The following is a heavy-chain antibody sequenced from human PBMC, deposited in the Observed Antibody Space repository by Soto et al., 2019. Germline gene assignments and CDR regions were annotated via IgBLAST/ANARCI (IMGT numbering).Heavy chain of an antibody. Sequence: HPVGSLGLSCASSGFTFSSYDMHWVRQATGKGLEWVSAIGTAGDTYYPGSVKGRFTISRENAKNSLYLQMNSLSAGDTAVYYCARGGVEQQLGYYSYYGMEVWRQGTTFTVPS. J-gene: IGHJ6*02. CDR3: ARGGVEQQLGYYSYYGMEV. V-gene: IGHV3-13*01. CDR2: IGTAGDT. CDR1: GFTFSSYD. D-gene: IGHD6-13*01.